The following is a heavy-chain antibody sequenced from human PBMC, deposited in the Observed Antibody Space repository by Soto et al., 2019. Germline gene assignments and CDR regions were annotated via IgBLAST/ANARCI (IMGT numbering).Heavy chain of an antibody. CDR1: GGSISSSSYY. J-gene: IGHJ3*02. D-gene: IGHD2-2*02. V-gene: IGHV4-39*01. Sequence: SETLSLTCTVSGGSISSSSYYWGWIRQPPGKGLEWIGSIYYSGSTYYNPSLKSRVTISVDTPKNQFSLKLSSVTAADTAVYYCARRLWDIVVVPAAIPWDAFDIWGQGTMVTVSS. CDR2: IYYSGST. CDR3: ARRLWDIVVVPAAIPWDAFDI.